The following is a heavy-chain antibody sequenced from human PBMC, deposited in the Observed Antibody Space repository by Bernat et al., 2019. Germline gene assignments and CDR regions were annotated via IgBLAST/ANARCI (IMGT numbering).Heavy chain of an antibody. CDR3: AVGGCNSTSCYVPYYLDY. Sequence: QVQLQESGPGLVKPSETLSLSCAVSSYSISSGYYWGWIRQPPGKGLEWIGSIYPSGSTYYNPSLKSRVTISVDTSKNEFSLKLSSVTAADTAVYYCAVGGCNSTSCYVPYYLDYWGQGTLVTVSS. V-gene: IGHV4-38-2*01. CDR2: IYPSGST. D-gene: IGHD2-2*01. J-gene: IGHJ4*02. CDR1: SYSISSGYY.